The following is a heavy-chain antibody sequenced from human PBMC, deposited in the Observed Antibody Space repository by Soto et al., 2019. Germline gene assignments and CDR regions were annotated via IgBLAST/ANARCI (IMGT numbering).Heavy chain of an antibody. CDR2: IYWDDAK. CDR3: AHKGGGDRILDY. Sequence: QITLKESGRTLVKPTQTLTLTCTFSGFSLSTSGVGVGWIRQPPGKALEWVALIYWDDAKEYSPSLKSRLTITKDTSKNQVALTMTNMDPVDPATYYCAHKGGGDRILDYWGQGTLVTVSS. D-gene: IGHD3-16*01. J-gene: IGHJ4*02. V-gene: IGHV2-5*02. CDR1: GFSLSTSGVG.